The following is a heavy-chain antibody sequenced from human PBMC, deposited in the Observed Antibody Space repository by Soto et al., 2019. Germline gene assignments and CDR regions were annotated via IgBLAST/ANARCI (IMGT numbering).Heavy chain of an antibody. CDR3: ARGRSASSDFDS. CDR2: VYSGGTT. D-gene: IGHD3-10*01. Sequence: EVPLMESGGGLVQPGGSLRLSCAASGFTVSTYYMNWVRQAPGEGLEWVSVVYSGGTTYYADSVRGRFTISRDNSKSTLFLQMNSLRAEDTAVYYCARGRSASSDFDSWGQGTLVTVSS. V-gene: IGHV3-66*01. J-gene: IGHJ4*02. CDR1: GFTVSTYY.